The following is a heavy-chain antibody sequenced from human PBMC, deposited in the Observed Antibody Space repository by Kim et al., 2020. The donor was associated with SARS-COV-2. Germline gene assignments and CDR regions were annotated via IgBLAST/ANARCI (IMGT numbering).Heavy chain of an antibody. Sequence: YNPSLKSRVTISVDTSKNQFSLKLSSVTAADTAVYYCATANQTVTGAFDIWGQGTMVTVSS. D-gene: IGHD4-17*01. CDR3: ATANQTVTGAFDI. J-gene: IGHJ3*02. V-gene: IGHV4-59*01.